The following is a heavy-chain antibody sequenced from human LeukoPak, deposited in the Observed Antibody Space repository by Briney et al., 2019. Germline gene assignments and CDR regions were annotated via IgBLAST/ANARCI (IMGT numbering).Heavy chain of an antibody. CDR3: TGGFGHNWSPFEN. Sequence: GGSLRLSCAVSGLTFRNYWMHWVRQAPGKGLVWVSRINGDGSDISYADSVKGRFTISRDNAKNTLSLQMNSLTDDDTALYYCTGGFGHNWSPFENWGQGTLVTVSS. D-gene: IGHD1-1*01. V-gene: IGHV3-74*01. CDR1: GLTFRNYW. CDR2: INGDGSDI. J-gene: IGHJ4*02.